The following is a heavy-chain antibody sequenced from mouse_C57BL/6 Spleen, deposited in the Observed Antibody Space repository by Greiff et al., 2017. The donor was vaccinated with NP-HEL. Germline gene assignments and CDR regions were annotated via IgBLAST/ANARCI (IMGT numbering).Heavy chain of an antibody. CDR3: TRDPYGSSSYYFDY. V-gene: IGHV5-9-1*02. J-gene: IGHJ2*01. CDR2: ISSGGDYI. D-gene: IGHD1-1*01. CDR1: GFTFSSYA. Sequence: EVQLQESGEGLVKPGGSLKLSCAASGFTFSSYAMSWVRQTPEKRLEWVAYISSGGDYIYYADTVKGRFTISRDNARNTLYLQMSSLKSEDTAMYYCTRDPYGSSSYYFDYWGQGTTLTVSS.